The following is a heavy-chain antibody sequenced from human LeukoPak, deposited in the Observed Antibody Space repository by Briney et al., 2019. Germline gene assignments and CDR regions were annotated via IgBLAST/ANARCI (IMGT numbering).Heavy chain of an antibody. CDR1: GFTFTSYW. CDR3: ARENYGDYDFPDWFDP. J-gene: IGHJ5*02. CDR2: IKQDGSEK. D-gene: IGHD4-17*01. Sequence: GGSLRLSCAASGFTFTSYWMTWVRQAPGKGLEWVANIKQDGSEKYYVDSVKGRFTISRDKAKNSLYLQMNSLRAEDTAVYYCARENYGDYDFPDWFDPWGQGTLVTVSS. V-gene: IGHV3-7*01.